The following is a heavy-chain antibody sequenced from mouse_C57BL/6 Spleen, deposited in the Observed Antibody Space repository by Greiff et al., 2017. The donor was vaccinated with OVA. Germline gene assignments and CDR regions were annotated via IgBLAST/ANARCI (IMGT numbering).Heavy chain of an antibody. V-gene: IGHV6-3*01. CDR1: GFTFSNYW. CDR3: TGPTAGSNYVYWYFDV. Sequence: EVKLVESGRGLVQPGGSMKLSCVASGFTFSNYWMNWVRQSPEKGLEWVAQIRLKSDNYATHYAESVKGRFTISRDDSKSSVYLQMNNLRAEDTGIYYCTGPTAGSNYVYWYFDVWGTGTTVTVSS. CDR2: IRLKSDNYAT. J-gene: IGHJ1*03. D-gene: IGHD2-5*01.